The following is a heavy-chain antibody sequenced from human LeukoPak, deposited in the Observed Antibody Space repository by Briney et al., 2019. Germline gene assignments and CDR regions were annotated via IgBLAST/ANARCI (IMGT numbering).Heavy chain of an antibody. D-gene: IGHD3-9*01. V-gene: IGHV3-48*03. CDR1: GFTFSSYE. J-gene: IGHJ4*02. CDR3: ARADILTGYVDY. CDR2: ISSSGSTI. Sequence: GGSLRLSCAASGFTFSSYEMNWVRQAPGKGLEWVSYISSSGSTIYYADSVKGRFTISRDNAKNSLYLQMNSLRAEDTAVYYCARADILTGYVDYWGQGTLVTVSS.